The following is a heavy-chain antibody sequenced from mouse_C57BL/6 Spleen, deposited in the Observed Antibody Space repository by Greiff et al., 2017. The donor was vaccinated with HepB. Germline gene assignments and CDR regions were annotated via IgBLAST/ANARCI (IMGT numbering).Heavy chain of an antibody. CDR3: ARALGRDYYAMDY. V-gene: IGHV1-82*01. J-gene: IGHJ4*01. CDR1: GYAFSSSW. CDR2: IYPGDGDT. D-gene: IGHD4-1*01. Sequence: QVQLKESGPELVKPGASVKISCKASGYAFSSSWMNWVKQRPGKGLEWIGRIYPGDGDTNYNGKFKGKATLTADKSSSTAYMQLSSLTSEDSAVYFCARALGRDYYAMDYWGQGTSVTVSS.